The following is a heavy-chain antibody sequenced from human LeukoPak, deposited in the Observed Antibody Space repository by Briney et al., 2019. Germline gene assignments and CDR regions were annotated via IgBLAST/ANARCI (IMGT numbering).Heavy chain of an antibody. D-gene: IGHD3-10*01. Sequence: GGSLRLSCAASGFTFSSYSMNWVRQAPGKGLEWVSSISSSSSYIYYADSVKGRFTISRDNAKNSLYLQMNSLRAEDTAVYYCARDRQSYRSSFGELDWGQGTLVTVSS. J-gene: IGHJ4*02. CDR3: ARDRQSYRSSFGELD. CDR2: ISSSSSYI. CDR1: GFTFSSYS. V-gene: IGHV3-21*01.